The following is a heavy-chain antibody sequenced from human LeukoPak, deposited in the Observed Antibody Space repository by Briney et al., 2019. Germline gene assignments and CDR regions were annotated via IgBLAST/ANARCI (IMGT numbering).Heavy chain of an antibody. V-gene: IGHV1-69*13. CDR2: IIPIFGTA. CDR1: GYTFTSYD. D-gene: IGHD1-1*01. J-gene: IGHJ4*02. CDR3: AREGANWNRKYFDY. Sequence: EASVKVSCKASGYTFTSYDINWVRQATGQGLEWMGGIIPIFGTANYAQKFQGRVTITADESTSTAYMELSSLRSEDTAVYYCAREGANWNRKYFDYWGQGTLVTVSS.